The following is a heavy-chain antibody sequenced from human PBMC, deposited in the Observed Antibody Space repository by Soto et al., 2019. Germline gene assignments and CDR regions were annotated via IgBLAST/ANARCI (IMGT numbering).Heavy chain of an antibody. CDR1: GFTFSSYS. J-gene: IGHJ6*03. D-gene: IGHD4-17*01. CDR2: ISSSSSTI. V-gene: IGHV3-48*01. Sequence: GGSLRLSCAASGFTFSSYSMNWVRQAPGKGLEWVSYISSSSSTIYYADSVKGRFTISRDNAKNSLYLQMNSLRAEDTAVYYCARGTTVTTAIYYYYYYMDVWGKGTTVTVSS. CDR3: ARGTTVTTAIYYYYYYMDV.